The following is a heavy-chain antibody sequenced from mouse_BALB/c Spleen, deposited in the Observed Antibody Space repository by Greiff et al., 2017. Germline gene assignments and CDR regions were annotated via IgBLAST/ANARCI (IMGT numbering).Heavy chain of an antibody. V-gene: IGHV5-6-3*01. Sequence: EVQLVESGGGLVQPGGSLKLSCAASGFTFSSYGMSWVRQTPDKRLELVATINSNGGSTYYPDSVKGRFTISRDNAKNTLYLQMSSLKSEDTAMYYCARANWDVGGAMDYWGQGTSVTVSS. D-gene: IGHD4-1*01. CDR2: INSNGGST. J-gene: IGHJ4*01. CDR3: ARANWDVGGAMDY. CDR1: GFTFSSYG.